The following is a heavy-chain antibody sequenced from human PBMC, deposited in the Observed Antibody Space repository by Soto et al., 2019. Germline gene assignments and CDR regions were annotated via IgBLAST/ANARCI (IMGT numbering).Heavy chain of an antibody. CDR2: IYYSGGT. CDR1: GCSINHYY. Sequence: QVQLQESGPGLVKPSETLSLTCTVSGCSINHYYWSWIRQPPGKVLEWIGYIYYSGGTNDNPSLRMRVTISVDTSKNRFSLNVTSVSAGDTAIYYGARQRRPCSSGWYGVDSWGQGTLVTVSS. D-gene: IGHD6-13*01. V-gene: IGHV4-59*08. J-gene: IGHJ4*02. CDR3: ARQRRPCSSGWYGVDS.